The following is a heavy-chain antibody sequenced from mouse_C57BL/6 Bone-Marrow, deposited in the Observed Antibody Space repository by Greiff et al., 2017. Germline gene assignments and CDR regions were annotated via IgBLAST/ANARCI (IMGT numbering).Heavy chain of an antibody. D-gene: IGHD2-3*01. CDR2: IYPGNSDT. Sequence: EVQLQQSGTVLARPGASVKMSCKTSGYTFTSYWMHWVKQRPGQGLEWIGAIYPGNSDTSYNQKFKGKAKLTAVTSASTAYMELSSLTNEDSAVYYGGDDGYYDWVWFAYGGQGTLVTVSA. V-gene: IGHV1-5*01. CDR1: GYTFTSYW. J-gene: IGHJ3*01. CDR3: GDDGYYDWVWFAY.